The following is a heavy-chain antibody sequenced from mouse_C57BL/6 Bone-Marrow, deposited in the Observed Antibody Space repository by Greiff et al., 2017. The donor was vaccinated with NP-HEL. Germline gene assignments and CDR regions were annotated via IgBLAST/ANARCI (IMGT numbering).Heavy chain of an antibody. CDR2: ISSGGDYI. V-gene: IGHV5-9-1*02. CDR3: TGEGGYDYDGDFDY. D-gene: IGHD2-4*01. Sequence: DVKLVESGEGLVKPGGSLKLSCAASGFTFSSYAMSWVRQTPEKRLEWVAYISSGGDYIYYADTVKGRFTISRDNARNTLYLQMSSLKSEDTAMDYCTGEGGYDYDGDFDYWGQGTTLTVSS. J-gene: IGHJ2*01. CDR1: GFTFSSYA.